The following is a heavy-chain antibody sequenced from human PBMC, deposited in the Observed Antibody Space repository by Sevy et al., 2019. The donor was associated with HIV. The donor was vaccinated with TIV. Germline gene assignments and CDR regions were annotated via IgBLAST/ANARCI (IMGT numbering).Heavy chain of an antibody. D-gene: IGHD6-19*01. CDR2: IYYTGST. J-gene: IGHJ6*02. Sequence: GSLSLTCTVSGGSISSYYWNWIRQSPGKGLEWIGYIYYTGSTNYNPSLKSRVTISVDTSKNQFSLKLTSVTAADTAVYYCARELISGRYYGMDVWGQGTTVTVSS. CDR3: ARELISGRYYGMDV. CDR1: GGSISSYY. V-gene: IGHV4-59*01.